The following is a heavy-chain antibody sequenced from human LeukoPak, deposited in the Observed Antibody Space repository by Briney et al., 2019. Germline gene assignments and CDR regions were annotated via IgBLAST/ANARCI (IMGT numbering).Heavy chain of an antibody. CDR3: AKDDNYDIFFDY. V-gene: IGHV3-23*01. Sequence: GGSLRLSCAASGFPFSSYAMSWVRPAPGKGLEWFSAISGSGGSTYYADSVKGRFTISRDNSKNTLYLQMNSLRAEDTAVYYCAKDDNYDIFFDYWGQGTLVTVSS. CDR1: GFPFSSYA. J-gene: IGHJ4*02. CDR2: ISGSGGST. D-gene: IGHD3-22*01.